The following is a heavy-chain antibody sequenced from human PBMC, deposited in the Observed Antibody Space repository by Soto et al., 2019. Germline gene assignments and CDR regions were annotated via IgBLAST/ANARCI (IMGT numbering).Heavy chain of an antibody. CDR3: ARRYKDGRRDCISTSCLFDP. CDR2: ISYDGSNK. D-gene: IGHD2-2*01. Sequence: QVQLLESGGGVVQPGRSLRLSCAASGFTFSTYAMHWVRQAPGKGLEWVAVISYDGSNKYYADSVKGRFTISRDNSKNTLYLQMNSLRVEDTAVYYCARRYKDGRRDCISTSCLFDPWGQGTLVTVSS. CDR1: GFTFSTYA. V-gene: IGHV3-30-3*01. J-gene: IGHJ5*02.